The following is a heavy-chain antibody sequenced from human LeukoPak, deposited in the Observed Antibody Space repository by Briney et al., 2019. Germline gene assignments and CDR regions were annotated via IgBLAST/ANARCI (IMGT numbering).Heavy chain of an antibody. D-gene: IGHD6-19*01. CDR1: GYTFTTYY. CDR3: ARGVAGPNLSFDY. CDR2: INPSGGST. V-gene: IGHV1-46*01. Sequence: GALVKVSCKASGYTFTTYYMHWVRQAPGHGLEWMGIINPSGGSTSYAQKFQGRVTITRDTSTSTVYMELSSLRSEDTAVYYCARGVAGPNLSFDYWGQGTLVTVSS. J-gene: IGHJ4*02.